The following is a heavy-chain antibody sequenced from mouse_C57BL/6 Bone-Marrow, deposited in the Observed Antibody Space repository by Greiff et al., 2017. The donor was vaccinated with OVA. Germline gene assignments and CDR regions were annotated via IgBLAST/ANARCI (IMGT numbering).Heavy chain of an antibody. J-gene: IGHJ2*01. Sequence: DVKLVESGPGLAKPSQSLSLTCSVTGYSITSASWNWIRKFPGNKLEYMGYISYSGSTYYNPSLKSRISITRDTSKNQYYLQLNSVTTEDTATYYCARYTGQLHFDYWGQGTTLTVSS. CDR2: ISYSGST. D-gene: IGHD6-1*01. CDR3: ARYTGQLHFDY. CDR1: GYSITSAS. V-gene: IGHV3-8*01.